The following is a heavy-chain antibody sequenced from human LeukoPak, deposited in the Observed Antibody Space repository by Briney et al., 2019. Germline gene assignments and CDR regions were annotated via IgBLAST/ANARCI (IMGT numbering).Heavy chain of an antibody. Sequence: SETLSLTCSVSGDSMRGFYWSWIRQPPGKALEWIGYFYYSGDTNYNPALESRVIIAVDTSKNQFSLELSAVTAADTAVYYCARWNYDILTGYRYFDYWGQGTLVTVSS. CDR2: FYYSGDT. V-gene: IGHV4-59*01. D-gene: IGHD3-9*01. J-gene: IGHJ4*02. CDR1: GDSMRGFY. CDR3: ARWNYDILTGYRYFDY.